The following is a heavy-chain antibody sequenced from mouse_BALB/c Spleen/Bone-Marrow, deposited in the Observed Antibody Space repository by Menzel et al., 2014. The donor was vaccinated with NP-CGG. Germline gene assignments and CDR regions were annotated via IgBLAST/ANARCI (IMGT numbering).Heavy chain of an antibody. D-gene: IGHD1-1*01. Sequence: EVQPQQSGAELVKPGASAKLSCTASGFNIKDTYMHWVKQRPEQGLEWIGRIDPANVNTKYDPKFQGKATITADTSSNTAYLQLSSLTSEDTAVYYCASYVYGYYFDYWGQGTTLTVSS. J-gene: IGHJ2*01. V-gene: IGHV14-3*02. CDR1: GFNIKDTY. CDR3: ASYVYGYYFDY. CDR2: IDPANVNT.